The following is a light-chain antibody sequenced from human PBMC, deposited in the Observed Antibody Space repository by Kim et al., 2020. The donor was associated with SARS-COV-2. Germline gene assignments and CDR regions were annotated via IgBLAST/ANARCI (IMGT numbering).Light chain of an antibody. V-gene: IGLV3-19*01. J-gene: IGLJ2*01. CDR1: SLRTYY. CDR3: KSRDSSGNLLV. Sequence: VALGQTVRITCQGDSLRTYYARYQQKPGQAPVLVIYGKNNRPSGIPDRFSGSSSGNTASLTITGAQAEDEADYYCKSRDSSGNLLVFGGGTQLTVL. CDR2: GKN.